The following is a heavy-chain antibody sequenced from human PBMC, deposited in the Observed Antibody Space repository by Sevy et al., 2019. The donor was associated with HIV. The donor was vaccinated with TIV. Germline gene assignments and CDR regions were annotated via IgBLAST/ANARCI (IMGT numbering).Heavy chain of an antibody. CDR2: IYSGAVT. D-gene: IGHD1-1*01. V-gene: IGHV3-53*01. CDR1: GFSVSSNY. J-gene: IGHJ6*01. Sequence: GGSLRLSCAASGFSVSSNYINWVRQAPGKGLEWVSIIYSGAVTYYDDSVKGRFTISRDNSKNKLYLQMNSLRAEDTAVYYWARDVWGTAHYYGMDVWGQGTTVTVSS. CDR3: ARDVWGTAHYYGMDV.